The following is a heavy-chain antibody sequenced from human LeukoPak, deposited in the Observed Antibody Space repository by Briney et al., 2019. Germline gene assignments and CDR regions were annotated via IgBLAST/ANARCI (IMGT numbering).Heavy chain of an antibody. J-gene: IGHJ4*02. V-gene: IGHV3-23*01. CDR3: AKFPPYDSSRADFDY. Sequence: PGGSLRLSCAASGFTFSSYAMSWVRQAPGKGLEWVSAISGSGGSTYYADSVRGRFTISRDNSKNTLYLQMNSLRAEDTAVYYCAKFPPYDSSRADFDYWGRGALVTVSS. D-gene: IGHD3-22*01. CDR2: ISGSGGST. CDR1: GFTFSSYA.